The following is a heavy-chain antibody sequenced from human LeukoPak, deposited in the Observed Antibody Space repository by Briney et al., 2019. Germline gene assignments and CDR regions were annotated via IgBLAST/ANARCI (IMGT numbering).Heavy chain of an antibody. CDR1: GYSFTSYW. Sequence: GESLKISCKGSGYSFTSYWIGWMRQMPGKGLEWIGIIYPGDSDTRYSPSFQGQVTISADKSISTAYLQWSSLKASDTAMYYCARLWSGYQRWDWFDPWGQGTLVTVSS. V-gene: IGHV5-51*01. J-gene: IGHJ5*02. CDR2: IYPGDSDT. D-gene: IGHD3-3*01. CDR3: ARLWSGYQRWDWFDP.